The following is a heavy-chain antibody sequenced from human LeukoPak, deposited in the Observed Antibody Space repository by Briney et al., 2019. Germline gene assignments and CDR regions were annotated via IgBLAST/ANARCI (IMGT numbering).Heavy chain of an antibody. Sequence: ASVKVSCKASGYTFTNYDFNWVRQATGQGLEWMGWMNPNSGATGYAQKFQGRVTMTRDTSINTAYMELSSLSSEDTAVYYCARWLVRGSRSSYFDYWGQGTLVTVSS. D-gene: IGHD6-6*01. V-gene: IGHV1-8*01. CDR3: ARWLVRGSRSSYFDY. J-gene: IGHJ4*02. CDR2: MNPNSGAT. CDR1: GYTFTNYD.